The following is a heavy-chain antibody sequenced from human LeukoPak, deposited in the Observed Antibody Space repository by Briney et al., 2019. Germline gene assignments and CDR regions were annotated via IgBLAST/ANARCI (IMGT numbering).Heavy chain of an antibody. CDR1: GGTFSSYA. J-gene: IGHJ4*02. CDR2: IIPIFGTA. CDR3: ARADYYDSSGYFRFGY. V-gene: IGHV1-69*05. Sequence: GASVKVSCKASGGTFSSYAISWVRQAPGQGLEWMGRIIPIFGTANYAQKFQGRVTITTDESTSTAYMELSSLRSEDTAMYYCARADYYDSSGYFRFGYWGQGTLVTVSS. D-gene: IGHD3-22*01.